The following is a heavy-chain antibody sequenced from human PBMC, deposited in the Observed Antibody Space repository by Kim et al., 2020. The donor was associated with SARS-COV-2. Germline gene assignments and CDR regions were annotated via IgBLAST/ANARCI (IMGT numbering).Heavy chain of an antibody. CDR2: ISYDGSNK. V-gene: IGHV3-30*04. CDR3: ARDGRGIEGYFQH. J-gene: IGHJ1*01. D-gene: IGHD1-26*01. CDR1: GFTFSSYA. Sequence: GGSLRLSCAASGFTFSSYAMHWVRQAPGKGLEWVAVISYDGSNKYYVDSVKGRFTISRDNSKNTLYLQMNSLRAEDTAVYYCARDGRGIEGYFQHWGQGTLVTVSS.